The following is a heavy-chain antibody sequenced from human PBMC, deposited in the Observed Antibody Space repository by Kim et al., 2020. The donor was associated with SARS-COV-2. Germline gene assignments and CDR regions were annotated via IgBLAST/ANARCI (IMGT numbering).Heavy chain of an antibody. CDR3: ARFAVDDSSGGYGKAFQH. J-gene: IGHJ1*01. CDR2: IIPIFGTA. CDR1: GGTFSSYA. D-gene: IGHD3-22*01. Sequence: SVKVSCKASGGTFSSYAISWVRQAPGQGLEWMGGIIPIFGTANYAQKFQGRVTITADESTSTAYMELSSLRSEDTAVYYCARFAVDDSSGGYGKAFQHWGQGTLVTVSS. V-gene: IGHV1-69*13.